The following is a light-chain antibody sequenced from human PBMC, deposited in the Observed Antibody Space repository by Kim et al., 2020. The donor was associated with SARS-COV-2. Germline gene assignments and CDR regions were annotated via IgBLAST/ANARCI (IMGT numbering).Light chain of an antibody. CDR3: LQHYNYPRT. CDR2: SAS. J-gene: IGKJ1*01. Sequence: ASVGDRVTITCRASQVIGDDLGWYQQKVGEPPKLLIYSASSLQGGVPSRFSGSRSGADFTLAISSLQPEDFATYYCLQHYNYPRTFGQGTKVDIK. CDR1: QVIGDD. V-gene: IGKV1-6*01.